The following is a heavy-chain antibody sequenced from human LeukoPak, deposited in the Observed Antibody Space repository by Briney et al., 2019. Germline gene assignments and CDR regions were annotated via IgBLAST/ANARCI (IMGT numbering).Heavy chain of an antibody. Sequence: GGSLRLSCAASGFTFSSYAMSWVRQAPGKGLEWVSDISASGDTTHYADSVKGRFTISRDNSKRTLYLQMNSLRAEDTAIYYCARGAYRISWPGIDYWGQGTLVTVSS. V-gene: IGHV3-23*01. CDR3: ARGAYRISWPGIDY. CDR1: GFTFSSYA. CDR2: ISASGDTT. D-gene: IGHD3-16*02. J-gene: IGHJ4*02.